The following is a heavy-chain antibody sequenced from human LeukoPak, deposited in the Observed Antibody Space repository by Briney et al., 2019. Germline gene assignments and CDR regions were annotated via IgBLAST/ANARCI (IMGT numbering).Heavy chain of an antibody. J-gene: IGHJ6*03. CDR2: IIPIFGTA. V-gene: IGHV1-69*05. CDR3: ARVPLGIFGVVNYYYYMDV. Sequence: SVKVSCKASGGTFSSYAISWVRQAPGQGLEWMGGIIPIFGTANYAQKFQGRVTITTDESTSTAYMELSSLRSEDTAVYYCARVPLGIFGVVNYYYYMDVWGKGTTVNISS. D-gene: IGHD3-3*01. CDR1: GGTFSSYA.